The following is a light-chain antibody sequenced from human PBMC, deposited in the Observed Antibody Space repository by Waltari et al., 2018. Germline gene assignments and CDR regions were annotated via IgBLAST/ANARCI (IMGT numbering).Light chain of an antibody. V-gene: IGLV2-23*01. Sequence: QSALTQPASVSGSPGQSITIPCTGTSRDVGSYNLVSWYQQHPGKAPKLMIYEASKRPSGVSNRFSGSKSGNTASLTISGLQAEDEADYYCSSYTSSSTLVFGGGTKLTVL. CDR1: SRDVGSYNL. CDR3: SSYTSSSTLV. J-gene: IGLJ3*02. CDR2: EAS.